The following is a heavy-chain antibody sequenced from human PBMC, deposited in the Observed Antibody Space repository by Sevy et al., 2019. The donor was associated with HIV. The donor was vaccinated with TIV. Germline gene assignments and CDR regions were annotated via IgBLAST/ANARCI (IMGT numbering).Heavy chain of an antibody. CDR1: GGSISSYY. D-gene: IGHD3-22*01. J-gene: IGHJ3*02. CDR2: IYYSGST. V-gene: IGHV4-59*01. CDR3: AREGGGAYYYDSSGYYPHDAFDI. Sequence: SETPSLTCTVSGGSISSYYWSWIRQPPGKGLEWIGYIYYSGSTNYNPSLKSRVTISVDTSKNQFSLKLSSVTAADTAVYYCAREGGGAYYYDSSGYYPHDAFDIWGQGTMVTVSS.